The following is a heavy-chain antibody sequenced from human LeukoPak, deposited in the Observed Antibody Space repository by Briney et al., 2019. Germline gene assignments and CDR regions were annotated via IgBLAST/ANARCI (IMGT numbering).Heavy chain of an antibody. V-gene: IGHV4-61*01. CDR1: GGSVSSGSYY. Sequence: SETLSLTCTVSGGSVSSGSYYWSWIRQPPGKGLEWIGYIYYSGGTNYNPSLKSRVTISVDTSKNQFSLKLSSVTAAGTAVYYCARAVVYYDSSGYYYYYGMDVWGQGTTVTVSS. CDR3: ARAVVYYDSSGYYYYYGMDV. CDR2: IYYSGGT. J-gene: IGHJ6*02. D-gene: IGHD3-22*01.